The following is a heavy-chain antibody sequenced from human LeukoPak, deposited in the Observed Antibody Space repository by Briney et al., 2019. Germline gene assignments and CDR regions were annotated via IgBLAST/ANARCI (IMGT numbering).Heavy chain of an antibody. J-gene: IGHJ4*02. V-gene: IGHV4-59*01. CDR2: IYYSGST. CDR3: ARGRDGYQFDY. D-gene: IGHD5-24*01. Sequence: SETLSLTCTVSGGSISSYYWSWIRQPAGKGLEWIGYIYYSGSTNYNPSLKSRVTISVDTSKNQFSLKLSSVTAADTAVYYCARGRDGYQFDYWGQGTLVTVSS. CDR1: GGSISSYY.